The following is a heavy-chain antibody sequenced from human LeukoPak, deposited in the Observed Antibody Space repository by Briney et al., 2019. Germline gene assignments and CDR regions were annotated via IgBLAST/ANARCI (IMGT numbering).Heavy chain of an antibody. Sequence: GGSLRLSCAASGFTFSSYTMSWVRQAPGKGLESVSTISGNGGSTYYADSVEGRFTISRDNSKNTLYLQMTSLRAEDTALYYCARVPAARWLDPWGQGTLVTVSS. J-gene: IGHJ5*02. CDR1: GFTFSSYT. CDR3: ARVPAARWLDP. D-gene: IGHD2-2*01. CDR2: ISGNGGST. V-gene: IGHV3-23*01.